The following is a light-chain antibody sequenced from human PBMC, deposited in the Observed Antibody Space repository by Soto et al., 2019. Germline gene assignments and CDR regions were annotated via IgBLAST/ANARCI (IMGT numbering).Light chain of an antibody. CDR1: SSDVGGYNS. CDR3: SSFTRSNTWV. Sequence: QLVLTQPASVSGSPGQSITISCTGTSSDVGGYNSVCWHQQHPGKAPKLMIYEVSNRPSGVSDRFSASKSGNTASLTISGLLADDEADYYCSSFTRSNTWVFGGGTKVTVL. CDR2: EVS. J-gene: IGLJ3*02. V-gene: IGLV2-14*01.